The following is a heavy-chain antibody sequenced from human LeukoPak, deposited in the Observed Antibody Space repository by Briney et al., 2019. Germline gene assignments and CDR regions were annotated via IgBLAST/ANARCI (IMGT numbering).Heavy chain of an antibody. Sequence: SETLSLTCTVSGGSISSYYWSWIRQPAGKGLEWIGRIYTSGSTNYNPSLKSRGTMSVDTSKNQFSLKLSSVTAADTAVYYCARLDFWSGYYDYWGQGTLVTVSS. CDR1: GGSISSYY. CDR3: ARLDFWSGYYDY. D-gene: IGHD3-3*01. CDR2: IYTSGST. J-gene: IGHJ4*02. V-gene: IGHV4-4*07.